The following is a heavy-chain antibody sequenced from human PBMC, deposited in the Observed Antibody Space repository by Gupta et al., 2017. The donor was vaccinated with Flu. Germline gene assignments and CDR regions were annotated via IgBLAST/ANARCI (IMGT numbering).Heavy chain of an antibody. Sequence: QVQLVQSGAEMKKPGSSVKVSCKASGGTFNNFAITWVRQAPGQGLEWLGGIIPISGTADSAQKFQGRVTITADESTSTAYMELSSLRSEDLAVYYCAREHYRDYGDTEYYYYGMDVWGQGTTVTVSS. V-gene: IGHV1-69*01. CDR3: AREHYRDYGDTEYYYYGMDV. J-gene: IGHJ6*02. D-gene: IGHD4-17*01. CDR1: GGTFNNFA. CDR2: IIPISGTA.